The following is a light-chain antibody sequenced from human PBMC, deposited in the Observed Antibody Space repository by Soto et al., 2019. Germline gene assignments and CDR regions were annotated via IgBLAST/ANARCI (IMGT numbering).Light chain of an antibody. CDR3: QKYRNPYT. Sequence: EIVMTQSPATLSVSPGERATLSCRASQSVSSSLAWYQHKPGQAPRLLIYGASIRATGIPGRFSGSGSATEFTLSSLSLEAEDVYSCECQKYRNPYTFGQGTKLEIK. CDR2: GAS. J-gene: IGKJ2*01. V-gene: IGKV3D-15*01. CDR1: QSVSSS.